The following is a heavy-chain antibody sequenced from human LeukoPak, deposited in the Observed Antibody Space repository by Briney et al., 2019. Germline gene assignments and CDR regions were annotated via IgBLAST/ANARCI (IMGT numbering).Heavy chain of an antibody. Sequence: SETLSLTCTVSGGSISSYYWSWIRQPPGKGLEWIGYIYYSGSTNYNPSLKSRVTISVDTSKNQFSLKLSSVTAADSAVYYCARDRRAIAARPSYYYGMDVWGQGTTVTVSS. CDR2: IYYSGST. CDR3: ARDRRAIAARPSYYYGMDV. V-gene: IGHV4-59*01. CDR1: GGSISSYY. D-gene: IGHD6-6*01. J-gene: IGHJ6*02.